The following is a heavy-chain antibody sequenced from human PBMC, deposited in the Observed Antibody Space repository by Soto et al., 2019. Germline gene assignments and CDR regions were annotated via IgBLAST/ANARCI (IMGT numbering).Heavy chain of an antibody. CDR1: GDSISTVDYF. CDR2: IYKSTTT. Sequence: PSETLSRTCSVSGDSISTVDYFWAWIRQPPGQALEYIGYIYKSTTTYYNPSFESRVAISLDTSKSQFSLNVTSVTAADTAVYFCARGRYCLTGRCFPNWFDSWGQGTLVTVYS. V-gene: IGHV4-30-4*01. D-gene: IGHD2-15*01. CDR3: ARGRYCLTGRCFPNWFDS. J-gene: IGHJ5*01.